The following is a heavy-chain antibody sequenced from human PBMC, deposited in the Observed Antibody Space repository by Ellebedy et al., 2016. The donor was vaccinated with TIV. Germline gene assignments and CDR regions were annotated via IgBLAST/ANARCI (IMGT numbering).Heavy chain of an antibody. Sequence: AASVKVSCKASGYTFTSYDINWVRQATGQGLEWMGWMNPNSGNTGYAQKFQGRVTITRNTSISTAYMELSSLRSEDTAVYYCARGKRRPNWFDPWGQGTLVTVSS. CDR3: ARGKRRPNWFDP. J-gene: IGHJ5*02. CDR1: GYTFTSYD. V-gene: IGHV1-8*03. CDR2: MNPNSGNT.